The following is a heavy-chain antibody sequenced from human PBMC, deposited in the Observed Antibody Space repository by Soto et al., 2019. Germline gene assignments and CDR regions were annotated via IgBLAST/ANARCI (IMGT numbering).Heavy chain of an antibody. D-gene: IGHD3-10*01. V-gene: IGHV4-59*12. J-gene: IGHJ4*02. Sequence: SETLSLTCTVSGGSISSYYWSWIRQPPGKGLEWIGDIYYSGSTNYNPSLKSRVTISVDTSKNQVSLKLSSVTAADTAVYYCAAKTDWFAEFAFDYWGQGTLVTVSS. CDR2: IYYSGST. CDR1: GGSISSYY. CDR3: AAKTDWFAEFAFDY.